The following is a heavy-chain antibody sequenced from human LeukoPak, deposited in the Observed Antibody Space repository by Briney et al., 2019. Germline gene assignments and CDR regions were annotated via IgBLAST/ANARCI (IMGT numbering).Heavy chain of an antibody. Sequence: GGSLRLSCAASGFTFSTYAMNWVRQAPGKGLEWVSVISGSGGSTYYAGSVKGRFTISRANLKNTLYLQMNSLRAEDTAVYYCAKDRSKNVVVAATSLDYWGQGILVTVSS. CDR2: ISGSGGST. J-gene: IGHJ4*02. CDR3: AKDRSKNVVVAATSLDY. V-gene: IGHV3-23*01. CDR1: GFTFSTYA. D-gene: IGHD2-15*01.